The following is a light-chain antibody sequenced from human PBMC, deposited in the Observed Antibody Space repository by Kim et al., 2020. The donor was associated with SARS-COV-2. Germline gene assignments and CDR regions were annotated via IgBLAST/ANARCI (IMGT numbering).Light chain of an antibody. Sequence: QAGLTQPPSVSKGLRQTATLTCTGNSNNVGNQGAAWLQQHQGHPPKLLSYRNNNRPSGISERLSASRSGNTASLTITGLQPEDEADYYCSAWVSSLSAWVFGGGTQLTV. CDR1: SNNVGNQG. J-gene: IGLJ3*02. V-gene: IGLV10-54*01. CDR3: SAWVSSLSAWV. CDR2: RNN.